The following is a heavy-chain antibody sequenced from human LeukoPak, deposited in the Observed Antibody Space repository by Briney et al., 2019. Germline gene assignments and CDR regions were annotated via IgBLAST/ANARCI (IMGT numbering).Heavy chain of an antibody. CDR1: GYTFTSYD. V-gene: IGHV1-8*03. Sequence: ASVKVSCKASGYTFTSYDINWVRQATGQGLEWMGWMNPNSGNTGYAQKFQGRVTITRHTSISTAYMELSSLRSEDTAVYYCARGPRLRANYYMVVWGKGTTVTVSS. CDR2: MNPNSGNT. D-gene: IGHD4-17*01. J-gene: IGHJ6*03. CDR3: ARGPRLRANYYMVV.